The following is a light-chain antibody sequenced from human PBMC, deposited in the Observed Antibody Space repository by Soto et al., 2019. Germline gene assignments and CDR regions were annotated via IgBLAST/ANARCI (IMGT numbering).Light chain of an antibody. Sequence: SYELTQPPSVSVAPGKTARITCGGNNIGSKSVHWYQQKPGQAPVLVIYYDSDRPSAIPERFSGSNSGNTATLTISRVEAVDEADYYCQVWDSSSDHPVVFGGGTKLTVL. CDR2: YDS. CDR3: QVWDSSSDHPVV. V-gene: IGLV3-21*04. J-gene: IGLJ2*01. CDR1: NIGSKS.